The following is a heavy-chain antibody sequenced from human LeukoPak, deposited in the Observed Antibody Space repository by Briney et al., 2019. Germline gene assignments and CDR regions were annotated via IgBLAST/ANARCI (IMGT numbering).Heavy chain of an antibody. CDR3: ARVDMIVVVIDY. V-gene: IGHV1-18*04. D-gene: IGHD3-22*01. Sequence: GASVKVSCKASGYTFTSYYMHWVRQAPGQGLEWMGWISAYNGNTNYAQKLQGRVTMTTDTSTSTAYMELRSLRSDDTAVYYCARVDMIVVVIDYWGQGTLVTVSS. CDR1: GYTFTSYY. J-gene: IGHJ4*02. CDR2: ISAYNGNT.